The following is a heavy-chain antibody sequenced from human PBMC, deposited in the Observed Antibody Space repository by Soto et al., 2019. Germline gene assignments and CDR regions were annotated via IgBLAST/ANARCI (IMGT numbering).Heavy chain of an antibody. CDR2: IYYSGST. Sequence: SETLSLTCTVSGGSISSYYWSWIRQPPGKGLEWIGYIYYSGSTNYNPSLKSRVTISVDTSKNQFSLKLSSVTAADTAVYYCARSDGRDWGQGTLVTVSS. J-gene: IGHJ4*02. CDR1: GGSISSYY. V-gene: IGHV4-59*01. CDR3: ARSDGRD.